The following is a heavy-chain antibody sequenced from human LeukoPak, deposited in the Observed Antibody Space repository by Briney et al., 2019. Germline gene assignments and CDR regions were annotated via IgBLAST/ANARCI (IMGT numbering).Heavy chain of an antibody. CDR2: VFYRGST. D-gene: IGHD3-22*01. J-gene: IGHJ4*02. CDR3: ARFRYDGSGYYYVFDY. CDR1: GGSISSNY. V-gene: IGHV4-59*01. Sequence: ASETLSLTCTVSGGSISSNYWSWLRQPPGKGREWIGYVFYRGSTNYNPSLKSRVTISVDTPKNQFSLKLSSVTAAATAMYYCARFRYDGSGYYYVFDYWGQGPLVTVSS.